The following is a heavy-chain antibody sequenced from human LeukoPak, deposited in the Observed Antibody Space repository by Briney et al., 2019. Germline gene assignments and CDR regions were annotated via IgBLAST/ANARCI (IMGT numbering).Heavy chain of an antibody. V-gene: IGHV3-30*02. CDR3: ARHPFSEWFGETPPDY. CDR2: IRYDGSNK. D-gene: IGHD3-10*01. CDR1: GFTFSSYG. J-gene: IGHJ4*02. Sequence: GGSLRLSCAASGFTFSSYGMHWVRQTPGKGLEWVAFIRYDGSNKYYADSVKGRFTISRDNSKNTLYLQMNSLRAEDTAVYYCARHPFSEWFGETPPDYWGQGTLVTVSS.